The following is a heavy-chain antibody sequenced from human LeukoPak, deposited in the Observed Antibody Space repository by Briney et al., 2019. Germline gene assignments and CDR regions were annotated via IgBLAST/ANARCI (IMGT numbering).Heavy chain of an antibody. J-gene: IGHJ4*02. D-gene: IGHD3-16*02. V-gene: IGHV3-7*01. CDR1: GFTFSSYW. CDR2: IKQDGSEK. Sequence: GGSLRLSCAAPGFTFSSYWMSWVRQAPGKGLEWVANIKQDGSEKYYVDSAKGRFTISRDNAKNSLYLQMNSLRAEDTAVYYCARASYWGSYRTFDYWGQGTLVTVSS. CDR3: ARASYWGSYRTFDY.